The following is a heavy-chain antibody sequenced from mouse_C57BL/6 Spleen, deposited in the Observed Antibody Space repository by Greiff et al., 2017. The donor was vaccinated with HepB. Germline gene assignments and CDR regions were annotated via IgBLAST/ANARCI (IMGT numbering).Heavy chain of an antibody. CDR2: ISDGGSYT. Sequence: EVQLVESGGGLVKPGGSLKLSCAASGFTFSSYAMSWVRQTPEKRLEWVATISDGGSYTYYPDNVKGRFTISRDNAKNNLYLQMSHLKSEDTAMYYCANGDYYAMDYWGQGTSVTVSS. CDR3: ANGDYYAMDY. CDR1: GFTFSSYA. V-gene: IGHV5-4*01. J-gene: IGHJ4*01.